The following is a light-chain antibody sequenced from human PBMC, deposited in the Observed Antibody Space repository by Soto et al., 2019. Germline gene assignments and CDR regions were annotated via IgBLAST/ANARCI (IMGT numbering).Light chain of an antibody. CDR1: NSDVGIYDF. J-gene: IGLJ1*01. CDR3: ISYTSDDVRYV. CDR2: EVS. V-gene: IGLV2-14*01. Sequence: QSVLTQPASVSGTPGQSITISCTGSNSDVGIYDFVSWYQHHPGRAPKLIVSEVSHRPSGVSNRFSGSKSGNTASLTISGLLSEDEADYYCISYTSDDVRYVFGTGTKVTVL.